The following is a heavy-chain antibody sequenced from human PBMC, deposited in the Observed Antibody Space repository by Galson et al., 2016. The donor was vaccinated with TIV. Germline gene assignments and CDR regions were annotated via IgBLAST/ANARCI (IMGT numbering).Heavy chain of an antibody. CDR2: IWFDGSEK. Sequence: SLRLSCAASGFSFGTYGMHWVRQAPGKGLEWVAIIWFDGSEKYYADSVKGRFTISRDNSKNTLYLQMNSLRAEDTAQYYCAKGTLATCSGVRCYYFDFWGQGTLATVSS. CDR1: GFSFGTYG. D-gene: IGHD2-15*01. V-gene: IGHV3-33*06. CDR3: AKGTLATCSGVRCYYFDF. J-gene: IGHJ4*02.